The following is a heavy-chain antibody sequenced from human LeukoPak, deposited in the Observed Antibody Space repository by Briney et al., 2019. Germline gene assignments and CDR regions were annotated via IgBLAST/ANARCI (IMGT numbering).Heavy chain of an antibody. CDR2: ISYDGSNK. Sequence: GGSLRLSCAASGFTFSSYAMHWVRQAPGKGLEWVAVISYDGSNKYYADSVKGRFTISRDNSKNTLYLQMNSLRAEDTAVYYCARDGGHYYDSSGPTNWFDPWGQGTLSPSPQ. CDR1: GFTFSSYA. CDR3: ARDGGHYYDSSGPTNWFDP. J-gene: IGHJ5*02. V-gene: IGHV3-30-3*01. D-gene: IGHD3-22*01.